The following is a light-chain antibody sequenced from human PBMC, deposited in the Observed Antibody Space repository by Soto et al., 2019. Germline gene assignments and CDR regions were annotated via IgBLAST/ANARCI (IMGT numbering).Light chain of an antibody. J-gene: IGKJ2*01. Sequence: DIPMTQSPCPLSASVGDRVTITCRARQSIDHYLAWYQQRPGKAPKLLIYGASNLQSGVPSRFSGSGSGTDFTLTISSLQPEDFATYFCQQSYSTTRTFGQGTKLEIK. CDR1: QSIDHY. CDR3: QQSYSTTRT. CDR2: GAS. V-gene: IGKV1-39*01.